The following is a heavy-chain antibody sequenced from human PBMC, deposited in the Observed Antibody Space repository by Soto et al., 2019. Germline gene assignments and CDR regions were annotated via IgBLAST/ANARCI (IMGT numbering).Heavy chain of an antibody. V-gene: IGHV3-23*01. CDR1: GFTFSSYA. D-gene: IGHD4-17*01. CDR2: ISGSGGST. J-gene: IGHJ5*02. Sequence: EVQLLESGGGLVQPGGSLRLSCAASGFTFSSYAMSWVRQAPGKGLEWVSAISGSGGSTYYADSVKGRFTISRDNSKNTLYLQMNSLRAEDTAVYYCGKGWVGGDYDPNWFDPWGKGTLVTVSS. CDR3: GKGWVGGDYDPNWFDP.